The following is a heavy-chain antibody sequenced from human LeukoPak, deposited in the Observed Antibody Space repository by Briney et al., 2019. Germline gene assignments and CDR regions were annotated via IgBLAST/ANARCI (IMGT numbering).Heavy chain of an antibody. CDR1: GFTFSDYY. J-gene: IGHJ4*02. D-gene: IGHD2-15*01. CDR2: ISSSGSTI. Sequence: GGSLRLSCAASGFTFSDYYMSWIRQAPGKGLEWVSYISSSGSTIYYADSVKGRFTISRDNAKNSLYLRMNSLRAEDTAVYYCARGSKVMGYCSGGSCYSPLDWGQGTLVTVSS. CDR3: ARGSKVMGYCSGGSCYSPLD. V-gene: IGHV3-11*01.